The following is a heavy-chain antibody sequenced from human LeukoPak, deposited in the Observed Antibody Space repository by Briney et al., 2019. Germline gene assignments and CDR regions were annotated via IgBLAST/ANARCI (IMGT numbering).Heavy chain of an antibody. Sequence: PVGSLRLSCAASGFTFSSYSMNWVRQAPGKGLEWVSSISSSSSYIYYADSVKGRFTISRDNAKNSLYLQMNSLRAEDTAVYYCARDTYNYYYDSSGYSKPFDYWGQGTLVTVSS. CDR2: ISSSSSYI. J-gene: IGHJ4*02. CDR3: ARDTYNYYYDSSGYSKPFDY. CDR1: GFTFSSYS. D-gene: IGHD3-22*01. V-gene: IGHV3-21*01.